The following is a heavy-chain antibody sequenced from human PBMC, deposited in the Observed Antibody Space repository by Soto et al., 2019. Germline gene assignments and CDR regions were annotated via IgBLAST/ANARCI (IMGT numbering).Heavy chain of an antibody. Sequence: GASVKVSCKASGYTFTSYGISWVRQAPGQGLEWMGWISAYNGNTNYAQKLQGRVTMTTDTSTSTAYMELRSLRSDDTAVYYCARDSDYIWGSYRMPTVWGQGTTVTVSS. J-gene: IGHJ6*02. CDR3: ARDSDYIWGSYRMPTV. CDR2: ISAYNGNT. D-gene: IGHD3-16*02. V-gene: IGHV1-18*01. CDR1: GYTFTSYG.